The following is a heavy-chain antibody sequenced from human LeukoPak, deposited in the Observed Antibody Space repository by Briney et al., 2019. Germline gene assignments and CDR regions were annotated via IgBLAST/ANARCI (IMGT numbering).Heavy chain of an antibody. Sequence: SETLSLTCAVSGGPISSGGYSWSWIRQPPGKGLEWIGYIYHSGSTYYNPSLKSRVTISVDRSKNQFSLKLSSVTAADTAVYYCARVSRSRSSGWALFDYWGQGTLVTVSS. V-gene: IGHV4-30-2*01. CDR1: GGPISSGGYS. D-gene: IGHD6-19*01. J-gene: IGHJ4*02. CDR3: ARVSRSRSSGWALFDY. CDR2: IYHSGST.